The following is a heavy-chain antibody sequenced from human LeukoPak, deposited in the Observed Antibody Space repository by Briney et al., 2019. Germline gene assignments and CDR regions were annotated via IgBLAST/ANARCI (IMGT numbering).Heavy chain of an antibody. CDR3: AELGITMIGGV. CDR1: GFTFSSYG. V-gene: IGHV3-21*01. Sequence: GGTLRLSCAASGFTFSSYGMSWVRQAPGKGLEWVSSISSTSIYTYYADSLKGRFTISRDNAKNSLYLQMNSLRAEDTAVYYCAELGITMIGGVWGKGTTVTISS. D-gene: IGHD3-10*02. CDR2: ISSTSIYT. J-gene: IGHJ6*04.